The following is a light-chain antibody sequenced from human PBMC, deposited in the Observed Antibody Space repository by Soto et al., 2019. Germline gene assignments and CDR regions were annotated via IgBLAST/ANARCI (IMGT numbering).Light chain of an antibody. Sequence: QSVLTQPPSVSGAPGQRVTISCTGSSSNIGAGYDVHWYQRIPGTAPKLLIYAVTNRPSGVPDRFSGSKSDTSASLAITGLQAEGEADYYCHSYDSSLSGSVFGGGTKLTVL. J-gene: IGLJ2*01. CDR1: SSNIGAGYD. CDR3: HSYDSSLSGSV. V-gene: IGLV1-40*01. CDR2: AVT.